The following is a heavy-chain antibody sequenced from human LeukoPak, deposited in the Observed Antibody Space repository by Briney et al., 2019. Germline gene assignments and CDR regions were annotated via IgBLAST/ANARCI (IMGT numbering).Heavy chain of an antibody. J-gene: IGHJ6*03. CDR2: FDPEDGET. CDR1: GYTLTELS. CDR3: ATGMMGRSPPVRGYYYYMDV. Sequence: ASVKVSCKVSGYTLTELSMHWVRKAPGKGLERMGGFDPEDGETIYAQKFQGRVTMTEDTSTDTAYMELSSLRSEDTAVYYCATGMMGRSPPVRGYYYYMDVWGKGTTVTVSS. D-gene: IGHD3-10*01. V-gene: IGHV1-24*01.